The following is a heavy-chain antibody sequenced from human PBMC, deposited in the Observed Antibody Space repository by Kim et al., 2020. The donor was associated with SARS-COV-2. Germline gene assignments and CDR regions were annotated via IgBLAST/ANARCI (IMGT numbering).Heavy chain of an antibody. J-gene: IGHJ2*01. Sequence: SETLSLTCAVYGGSFSGYYWSWIRQPPGKGLEWIGEINHSGSTNYNPSLTSRVTISVDTSKNQFSLKLSSVTAADTAVYYCARARGRIAAAGKGSFDLWG. D-gene: IGHD6-13*01. CDR2: INHSGST. CDR1: GGSFSGYY. CDR3: ARARGRIAAAGKGSFDL. V-gene: IGHV4-34*01.